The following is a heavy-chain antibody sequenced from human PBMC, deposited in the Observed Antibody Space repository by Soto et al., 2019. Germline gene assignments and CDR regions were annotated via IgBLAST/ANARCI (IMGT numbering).Heavy chain of an antibody. D-gene: IGHD3-22*01. CDR1: GGTFSSYA. CDR3: ARDEGAYRDYYDSSGYYYGMDV. J-gene: IGHJ6*02. CDR2: IIPIFGTA. Sequence: SVKVSCKASGGTFSSYAISWVRQAPGQGLEWMGGIIPIFGTANYAQKFQGRVTITADESTSTAYMELSSLRSEDTAVYYCARDEGAYRDYYDSSGYYYGMDVWGQGTTVTVSS. V-gene: IGHV1-69*13.